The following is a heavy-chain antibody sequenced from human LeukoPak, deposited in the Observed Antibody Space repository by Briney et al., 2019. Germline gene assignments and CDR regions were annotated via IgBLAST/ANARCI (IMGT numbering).Heavy chain of an antibody. CDR1: GGSISSYY. Sequence: SETLSLTCTVSGGSISSYYWSWIRQPPGKGLEGIGYTYYSGSTNYNPSLKSRVTISVDTSKNQFSLKLSSVTAADTAVYYCARHDERGLLWFGELLSGFDYWGQGTLVTVSS. V-gene: IGHV4-59*08. J-gene: IGHJ4*02. CDR3: ARHDERGLLWFGELLSGFDY. CDR2: TYYSGST. D-gene: IGHD3-10*01.